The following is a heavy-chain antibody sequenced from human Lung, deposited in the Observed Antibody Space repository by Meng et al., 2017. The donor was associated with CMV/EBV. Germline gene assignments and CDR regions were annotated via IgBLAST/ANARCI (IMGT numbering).Heavy chain of an antibody. CDR2: INPNNGGT. CDR1: GDTFTDYF. CDR3: AREKSPGHFDY. V-gene: IGHV1-46*01. J-gene: IGHJ4*02. Sequence: QVQVVQAGAEGMKPWASLRVACRASGDTFTDYFLHWVRQAPGQGLEWLGTINPNNGGTNYAQRFQDRVTLTRDTSTSTVYMELSSLGSEDTALYYCAREKSPGHFDYLGQGILVTVSS.